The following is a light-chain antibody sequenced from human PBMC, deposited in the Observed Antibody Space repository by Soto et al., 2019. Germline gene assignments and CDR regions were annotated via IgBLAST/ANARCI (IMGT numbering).Light chain of an antibody. CDR2: GAS. Sequence: DIQMTQSPSTLSASVGDRVTITCRASESISTWLAWYQQKPGKSPKLLIYGASNSERGVPSRFSGSGSGTEFTLTISSLQPDDFSTYYCQQYNSFSYTFGPGTKVDIK. CDR1: ESISTW. V-gene: IGKV1-5*01. J-gene: IGKJ2*01. CDR3: QQYNSFSYT.